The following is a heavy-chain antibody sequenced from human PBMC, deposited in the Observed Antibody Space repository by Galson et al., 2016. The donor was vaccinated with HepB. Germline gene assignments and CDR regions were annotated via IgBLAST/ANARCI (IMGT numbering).Heavy chain of an antibody. CDR1: GFPFSDNW. Sequence: SLRLSSAASGFPFSDNWMSWVRQAPGKGLEWVANINIDGSGKYYVDSVKGRFTISRDNAKNSLFLQMNSLRVEDTAVYYCARDNCINAICYTGWFDSWGQGTLVTISA. CDR3: ARDNCINAICYTGWFDS. J-gene: IGHJ5*01. V-gene: IGHV3-7*01. D-gene: IGHD2-8*01. CDR2: INIDGSGK.